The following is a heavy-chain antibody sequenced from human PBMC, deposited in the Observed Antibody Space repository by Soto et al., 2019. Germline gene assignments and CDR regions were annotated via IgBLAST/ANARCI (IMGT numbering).Heavy chain of an antibody. J-gene: IGHJ5*02. D-gene: IGHD2-15*01. V-gene: IGHV1-46*01. Sequence: ASVKVSCKASGHTFTSYYIHWVRQAPGQGLEWMGIINPSGGSTSYAQKFQGRVTMTRDTSTSTVYMELSSLRSEDTAVYYCARVRDYCSGSSCYRYGFDPWGQGTLVTVSS. CDR1: GHTFTSYY. CDR2: INPSGGST. CDR3: ARVRDYCSGSSCYRYGFDP.